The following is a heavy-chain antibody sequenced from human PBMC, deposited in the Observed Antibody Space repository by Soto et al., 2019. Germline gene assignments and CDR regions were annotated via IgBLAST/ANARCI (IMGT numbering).Heavy chain of an antibody. D-gene: IGHD4-17*01. CDR2: IYYSGST. CDR1: GGSISSYY. J-gene: IGHJ4*02. V-gene: IGHV4-59*01. Sequence: QVQLQESGPGLVKPSETLSLTCTVSGGSISSYYWSWIRQPPGKGLEWIGYIYYSGSTNYNPSLNSRVTISVDTSKNQFSLKLSSVTAADTAVYYCARSLRIRLSFDYWGQGTLVTVSS. CDR3: ARSLRIRLSFDY.